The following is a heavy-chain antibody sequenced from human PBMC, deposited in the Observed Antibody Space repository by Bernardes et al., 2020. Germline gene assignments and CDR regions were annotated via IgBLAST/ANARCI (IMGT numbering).Heavy chain of an antibody. J-gene: IGHJ4*02. V-gene: IGHV4-34*01. CDR2: INHSGST. CDR3: ARGGGYLRRGSSTNDY. CDR1: GGSFSGYY. Sequence: SETLSLTCAVYGGSFSGYYWSWIRQPPGKGLEWIGEINHSGSTNYNPSLKSRVTISVDTSKNQFSLKLSSVTAADTAVYYCARGGGYLRRGSSTNDYWGQGTLVTVSS. D-gene: IGHD2-2*01.